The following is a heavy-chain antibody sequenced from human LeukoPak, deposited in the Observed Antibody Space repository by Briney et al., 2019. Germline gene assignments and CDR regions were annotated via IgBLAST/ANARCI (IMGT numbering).Heavy chain of an antibody. CDR1: GGSSSGHY. D-gene: IGHD4-17*01. CDR2: INHSGST. Sequence: SSETLSLTCAVCGGSSSGHYWGWLRQPPGKGLEWIGEINHSGSTNYNPSLKSRVTISVDTSKNQFSLKLSSVTAADTAVYYCARGPYGDNHRAFDYWGQGTLVTVSS. V-gene: IGHV4-34*01. CDR3: ARGPYGDNHRAFDY. J-gene: IGHJ4*02.